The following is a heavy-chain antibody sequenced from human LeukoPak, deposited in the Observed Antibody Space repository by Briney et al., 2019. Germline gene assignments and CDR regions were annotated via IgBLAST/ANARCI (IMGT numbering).Heavy chain of an antibody. J-gene: IGHJ4*02. CDR3: ARAPGVGLGFDY. Sequence: PGGSLRLSCAAPGITFSTYSMTWVRQAPGKVLEWVSSISRSSGYIYYADSVKGRFTISRDNAKNSLYLQMNSLRAEDTAVYYCARAPGVGLGFDYWGQGTLATVSS. V-gene: IGHV3-21*01. CDR1: GITFSTYS. D-gene: IGHD2-15*01. CDR2: ISRSSGYI.